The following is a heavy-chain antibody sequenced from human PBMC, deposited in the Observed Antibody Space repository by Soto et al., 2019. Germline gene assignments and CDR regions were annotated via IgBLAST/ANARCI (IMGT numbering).Heavy chain of an antibody. D-gene: IGHD2-15*01. Sequence: PGELLKISWNASGYSFINYWICWVRQMPGKGLEWMAIINPGNSETRYSPAFQGQVTISADKSITTTYLQWDSLKASDTAMYYCARPDNNYVASWGQGALVTVPS. CDR1: GYSFINYW. CDR3: ARPDNNYVAS. CDR2: INPGNSET. J-gene: IGHJ4*02. V-gene: IGHV5-51*01.